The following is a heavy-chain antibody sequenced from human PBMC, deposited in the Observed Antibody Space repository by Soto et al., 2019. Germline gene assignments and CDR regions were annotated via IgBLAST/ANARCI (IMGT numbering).Heavy chain of an antibody. CDR1: GFTFSDYY. Sequence: GGSLRLSCAASGFTFSDYYMSWIRQAPGKGLEWVSYISSSGSTIYYADSVKGRFTISRDNTKNSLYLQMNSLRAEDTAVYYCARAVVPAAMHLNYYYYYMDVWGKGTTVTVSS. V-gene: IGHV3-11*01. CDR2: ISSSGSTI. D-gene: IGHD2-2*01. J-gene: IGHJ6*03. CDR3: ARAVVPAAMHLNYYYYYMDV.